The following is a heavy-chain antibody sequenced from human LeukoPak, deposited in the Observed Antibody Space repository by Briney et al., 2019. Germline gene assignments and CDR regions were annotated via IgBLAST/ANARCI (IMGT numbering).Heavy chain of an antibody. CDR2: INPSGGST. V-gene: IGHV1-46*01. CDR3: ARDVGYCSSTSCRPFNWFDP. CDR1: GYTFTSYY. Sequence: ASVKVSCKASGYTFTSYYMHWVRQAPGQGLEWMGIINPSGGSTSYAQKFQGRVTMTRDMSTSTVYMELGSLRSEDTAVYYCARDVGYCSSTSCRPFNWFDPWGQGTLVTVSS. J-gene: IGHJ5*02. D-gene: IGHD2-2*01.